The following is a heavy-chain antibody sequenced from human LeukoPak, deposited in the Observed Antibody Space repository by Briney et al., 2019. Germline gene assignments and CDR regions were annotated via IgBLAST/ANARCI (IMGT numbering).Heavy chain of an antibody. J-gene: IGHJ2*01. CDR2: IYTSGST. CDR1: GYSISSGYY. CDR3: AKHPWFGEFWYFDL. Sequence: KPSETLSLTCTVSGYSISSGYYWGWIRQPPGKGLEWIGRIYTSGSTNYNPSLKSRVTMSLDTSKNQFSLNLSSVTAADTAVYYCAKHPWFGEFWYFDLWGRGTLVTVSS. V-gene: IGHV4-38-2*02. D-gene: IGHD3-10*01.